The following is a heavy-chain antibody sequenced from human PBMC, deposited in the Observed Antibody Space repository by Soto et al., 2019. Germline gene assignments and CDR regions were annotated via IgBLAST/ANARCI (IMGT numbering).Heavy chain of an antibody. V-gene: IGHV3-23*01. CDR2: ISDTGGST. D-gene: IGHD1-1*01. Sequence: EVQLLESGGGLVQPGGSLRLSCAASGFTFSSYAMSWVRQAPGKGLEWVSAISDTGGSTYHADSVKGRFTISRDNSKNTLYLLMNSLRAEDTDIYNCAKGGTGSAVGRYMDVWGNGTTVTVSS. J-gene: IGHJ6*03. CDR3: AKGGTGSAVGRYMDV. CDR1: GFTFSSYA.